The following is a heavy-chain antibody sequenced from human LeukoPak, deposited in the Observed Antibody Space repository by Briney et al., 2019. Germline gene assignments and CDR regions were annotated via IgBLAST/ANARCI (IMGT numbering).Heavy chain of an antibody. V-gene: IGHV3-23*01. CDR2: SGSGDAT. Sequence: GGSLRLSCAASGFTFSNYAMTWVRQAPGKGLESISVSGSGDATNYADSVKGRFTISRDNAKNSLYLQMNSLRAEDTAVYYCARDRRDGYKRYYYGMDVWGQGTTVTVSS. CDR3: ARDRRDGYKRYYYGMDV. CDR1: GFTFSNYA. D-gene: IGHD5-24*01. J-gene: IGHJ6*02.